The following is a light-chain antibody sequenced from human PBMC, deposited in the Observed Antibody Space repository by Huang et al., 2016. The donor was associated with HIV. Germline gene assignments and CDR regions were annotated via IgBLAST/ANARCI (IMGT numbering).Light chain of an antibody. J-gene: IGKJ2*01. V-gene: IGKV1-33*01. CDR2: DAS. CDR1: QDISNY. Sequence: DIQMTQSPSSLSASVGDRVTITCQASQDISNYLSWYQHKPGRAPKLLIFDASSLETGVPSRIGGSGAGTYFTLTNASLQPEDVATYYCQHYDDPYTFGQGTKLEIK. CDR3: QHYDDPYT.